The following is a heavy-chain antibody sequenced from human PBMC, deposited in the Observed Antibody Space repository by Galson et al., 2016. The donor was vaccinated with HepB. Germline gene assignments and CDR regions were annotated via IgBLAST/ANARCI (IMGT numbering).Heavy chain of an antibody. CDR1: GFSFSIYP. Sequence: SLRLSCAASGFSFSIYPMHWVRQAPGKGLGWVATISLDAINAYYVDSVKGRFTLSRDNSKKTLSLHMNILRPEDTAVYYCARDQWSSMWQDNSNGMDVWGQGTTVIVSS. CDR2: ISLDAINA. CDR3: ARDQWSSMWQDNSNGMDV. D-gene: IGHD6-19*01. J-gene: IGHJ6*02. V-gene: IGHV3-30*04.